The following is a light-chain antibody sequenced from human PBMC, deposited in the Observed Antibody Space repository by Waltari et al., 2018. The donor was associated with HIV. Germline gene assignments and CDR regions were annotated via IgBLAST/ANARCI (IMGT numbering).Light chain of an antibody. J-gene: IGKJ4*01. CDR3: QQYYNWPPIT. CDR1: QSVSSN. CDR2: GAS. V-gene: IGKV3-15*01. Sequence: EIVMTQSPATLSVFPGDTATLSCRASQSVSSNLAWYQQKPGQAPRPLIYGASTRATGIPARFSGSGSGTEFTLTISSLQSEDFAVYYCQQYYNWPPITFGGGTKVEI.